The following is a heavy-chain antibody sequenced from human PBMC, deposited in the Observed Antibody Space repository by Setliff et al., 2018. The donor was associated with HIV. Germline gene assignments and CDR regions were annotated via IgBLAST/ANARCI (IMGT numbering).Heavy chain of an antibody. D-gene: IGHD3-22*01. J-gene: IGHJ4*02. CDR1: GYTFTSYY. CDR3: ARGGRVDESRGYYYPLMY. CDR2: INPSSRTT. V-gene: IGHV1-46*01. Sequence: GASVKVSCKASGYTFTSYYMHWVRQAPGQGLEWMGIINPSSRTTIYAQKFRGRMTLTKDKSTTTVYMELSSLRSDDTAVYYCARGGRVDESRGYYYPLMYWGQGTLVTVSS.